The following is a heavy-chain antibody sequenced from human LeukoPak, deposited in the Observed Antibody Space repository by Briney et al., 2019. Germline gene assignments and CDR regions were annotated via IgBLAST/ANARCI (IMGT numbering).Heavy chain of an antibody. Sequence: GGSLRLSCAASGFTFSSSAMHWVRQAPGKGLEYVSGISSNGGITYYANSVKGRFTISRDNSKNTLYLQMNSLRAEDTAVYYCARLRGWFDYWGQGTLVTVSS. D-gene: IGHD6-19*01. V-gene: IGHV3-64*01. CDR1: GFTFSSSA. CDR3: ARLRGWFDY. J-gene: IGHJ4*02. CDR2: ISSNGGIT.